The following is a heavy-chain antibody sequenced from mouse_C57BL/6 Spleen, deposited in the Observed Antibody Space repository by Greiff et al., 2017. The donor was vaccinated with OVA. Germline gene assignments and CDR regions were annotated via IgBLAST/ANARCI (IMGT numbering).Heavy chain of an antibody. J-gene: IGHJ4*01. CDR2: IYPRSGNT. D-gene: IGHD6-1*01. CDR3: ARSSLSSPTMDY. Sequence: QVHVKQSGAELARPGASVKLSCKASGYTFTSYGISWVKQRTGQGLEWIGEIYPRSGNTYYNEKFKGKATLTADKSSSTAYMELRSLTSEDSAVYFCARSSLSSPTMDYWGQGTSVTVSS. V-gene: IGHV1-81*01. CDR1: GYTFTSYG.